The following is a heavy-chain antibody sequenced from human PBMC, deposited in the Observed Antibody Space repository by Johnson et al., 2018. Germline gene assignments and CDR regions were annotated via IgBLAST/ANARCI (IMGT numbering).Heavy chain of an antibody. CDR2: ISSSGSTI. CDR1: GFTFSDYY. CDR3: ARDGYSSGWYAAAGPEYFQH. J-gene: IGHJ1*01. V-gene: IGHV3-11*01. Sequence: QVQLVQSGGGVVRXGGSXRLXCAASGFTFSDYYMSWIRQAPGKGLAWVSYISSSGSTIYYAASVKGRFTISRDNAKNSLYLQMNSLRAEATAVYYCARDGYSSGWYAAAGPEYFQHWGQGTLVTVSS. D-gene: IGHD6-19*01.